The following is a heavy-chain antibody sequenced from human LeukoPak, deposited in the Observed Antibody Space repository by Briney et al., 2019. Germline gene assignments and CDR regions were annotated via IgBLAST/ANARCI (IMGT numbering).Heavy chain of an antibody. Sequence: PGGSLRLSCAASGFTFSSYWMSGVRQAPGKGLEWVANIKQDGSEKYYVDSVKGRFTISRDNAKNSLYLQMNSLRAEDTAVYYCARASRGQIRNYYDSSGLLYWGQGTLVTVSS. D-gene: IGHD3-22*01. J-gene: IGHJ4*02. CDR3: ARASRGQIRNYYDSSGLLY. CDR1: GFTFSSYW. CDR2: IKQDGSEK. V-gene: IGHV3-7*01.